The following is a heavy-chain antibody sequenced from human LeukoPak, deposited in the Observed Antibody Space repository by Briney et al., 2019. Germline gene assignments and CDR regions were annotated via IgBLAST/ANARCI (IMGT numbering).Heavy chain of an antibody. Sequence: ASVKVSCKASGYNFRNYAMNWVRQAPGQGLEFMGWIHPTTGNPAYAHGFSERFVFSLDTSVTTTYLQITDLKAEDTAVYFCARALDSLGGLSLPDYWGQGTLVTVSS. J-gene: IGHJ4*02. CDR2: IHPTTGNP. CDR1: GYNFRNYA. V-gene: IGHV7-4-1*02. CDR3: ARALDSLGGLSLPDY. D-gene: IGHD3-16*02.